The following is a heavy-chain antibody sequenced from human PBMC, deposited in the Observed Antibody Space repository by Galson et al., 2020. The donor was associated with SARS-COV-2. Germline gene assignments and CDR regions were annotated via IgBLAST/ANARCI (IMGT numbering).Heavy chain of an antibody. CDR2: IFYNWSPYYDPSVGTT. CDR3: VRALDHAGRYGMDV. V-gene: IGHV4-39*02. J-gene: IGHJ6*02. Sequence: SQTLSLTCTVSGDSISSTNYWGWIRQPPGEGLEWIGSIFYNWSPYYDPSVGTTYYNPSLKSPVTISVDTSKNHFSLRVRSVTAADTATYYCVRALDHAGRYGMDVWGQGTTVTVSS. CDR1: GDSISSTNY. D-gene: IGHD1-26*01.